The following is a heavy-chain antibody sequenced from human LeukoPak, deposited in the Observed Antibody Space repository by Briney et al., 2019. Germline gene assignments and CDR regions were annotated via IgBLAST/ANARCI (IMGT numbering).Heavy chain of an antibody. J-gene: IGHJ6*03. D-gene: IGHD6-19*01. Sequence: ASVKVSCKASGYIFTDYYIHWVRQAPGQGLEWMGWINPKSGSTKYAQKFQGRVTMTRDTSISTAYMELSRLRSDDTAVYYCARDGSQYYYYYMDAWGKGTTVTVYS. CDR2: INPKSGST. CDR1: GYIFTDYY. CDR3: ARDGSQYYYYYMDA. V-gene: IGHV1-2*02.